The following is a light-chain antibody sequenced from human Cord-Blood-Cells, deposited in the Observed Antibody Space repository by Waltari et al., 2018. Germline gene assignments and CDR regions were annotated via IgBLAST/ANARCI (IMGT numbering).Light chain of an antibody. J-gene: IGKJ4*01. CDR3: QQYNSGPPLT. V-gene: IGKV3-15*01. Sequence: EIVMTQSPATLSVSPGERATLSCRASQSVSSNLAWYQQKPGQAPRLLIYGASTRATGIPARFSGSGSGTEFTLTISSLQSEDVAVYYCQQYNSGPPLTFGGGTKVESK. CDR2: GAS. CDR1: QSVSSN.